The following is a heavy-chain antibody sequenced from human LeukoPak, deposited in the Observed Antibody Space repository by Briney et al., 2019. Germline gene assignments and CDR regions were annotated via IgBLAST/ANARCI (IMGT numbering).Heavy chain of an antibody. V-gene: IGHV4-39*07. CDR1: GGSISSSSYY. CDR2: IYYSGSS. CDR3: ARVSGMAASGTFDY. Sequence: SETLSLTCTVSGGSISSSSYYWGWIRQPPGKGLEWIATIYYSGSSYFNPSLKNRVTISVDTSKSHFSLNLSSVTAADTAVYYCARVSGMAASGTFDYWGQGTLVTVSS. D-gene: IGHD6-13*01. J-gene: IGHJ4*02.